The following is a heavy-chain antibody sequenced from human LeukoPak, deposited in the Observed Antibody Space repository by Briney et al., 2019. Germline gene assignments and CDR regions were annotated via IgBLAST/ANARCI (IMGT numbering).Heavy chain of an antibody. Sequence: GGSLRLSCAASGFTFSTYWMHWVRQAPGKGLVWASRINSDGSSTSDADFVKGRFTISRDNAKNTLYLQMNSLRAEDTTVYYCARSSVGFDYWGQGTLVTVSS. CDR2: INSDGSST. V-gene: IGHV3-74*01. CDR3: ARSSVGFDY. CDR1: GFTFSTYW. J-gene: IGHJ4*02.